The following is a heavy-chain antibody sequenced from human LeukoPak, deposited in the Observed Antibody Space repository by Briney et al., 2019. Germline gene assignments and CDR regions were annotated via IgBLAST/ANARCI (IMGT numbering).Heavy chain of an antibody. CDR2: IYYSGST. CDR3: ARDGAVDILTGYGAFYI. J-gene: IGHJ3*02. Sequence: SETLSLTCTVSGGSISSYYWSWIRQPPGKGLEWIGYIYYSGSTNYNPSLKSRVTISVDTSKNQFSLKLNSVTAADTAIYYCARDGAVDILTGYGAFYIWGQGTMVIVS. D-gene: IGHD3-9*01. V-gene: IGHV4-59*01. CDR1: GGSISSYY.